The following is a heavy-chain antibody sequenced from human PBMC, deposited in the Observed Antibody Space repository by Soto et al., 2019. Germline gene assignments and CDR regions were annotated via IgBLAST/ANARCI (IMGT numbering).Heavy chain of an antibody. V-gene: IGHV4-61*01. CDR3: ARGSGTNDAFDI. J-gene: IGHJ3*02. CDR2: IYYSGST. D-gene: IGHD2-15*01. Sequence: QVQLQESGPGLVKPSETLSLTCTVSGGSVSSGSYYWSWIRQPPGKGLEWIGYIYYSGSTNYNPSLKSRVTISVDTSKNKFSLKLSSVTAADTAVYYCARGSGTNDAFDIWGQGTMVTVSS. CDR1: GGSVSSGSYY.